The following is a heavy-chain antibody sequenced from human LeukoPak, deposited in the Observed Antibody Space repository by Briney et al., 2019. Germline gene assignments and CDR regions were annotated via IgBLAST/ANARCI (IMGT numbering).Heavy chain of an antibody. CDR1: GGSISSSSYY. D-gene: IGHD1-26*01. J-gene: IGHJ4*02. CDR2: IYYSGST. V-gene: IGHV4-39*07. CDR3: ARAGGGTYYFDF. Sequence: SETLSLTCTVSGGSISSSSYYWGWIRQPPGKGLEWIGSIYYSGSTYYNPSLKSRVTISLDKSKNQFSLKLTSVTAADTALYFCARAGGGTYYFDFWGGGTLVTVSS.